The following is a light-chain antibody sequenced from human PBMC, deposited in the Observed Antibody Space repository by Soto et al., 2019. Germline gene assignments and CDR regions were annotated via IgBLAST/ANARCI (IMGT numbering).Light chain of an antibody. CDR3: QQYGSSPPYT. Sequence: EIVLTQSPGTLSLSPGERATLSCRASQSVSSSYLALYQQKPGQAPRLLIYGASSRATGIPDRFSGSGSGTDFTITISRLEPEDFAVYYCQQYGSSPPYTFGQGTKLEIK. CDR2: GAS. CDR1: QSVSSSY. V-gene: IGKV3-20*01. J-gene: IGKJ2*01.